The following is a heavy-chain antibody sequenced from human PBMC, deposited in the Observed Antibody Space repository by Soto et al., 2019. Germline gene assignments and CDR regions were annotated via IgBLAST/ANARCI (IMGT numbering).Heavy chain of an antibody. CDR2: ITSSGSTI. Sequence: TGGSLRHSCGASEFNFSDYYKSWVRQAPGKGLEWVSYITSSGSTIYYADSVKGRFTISRDNAKDSLYLQMNSLRAEDTAVYYCARENEQWVAADNWGQGTLVTVSS. J-gene: IGHJ4*02. CDR3: ARENEQWVAADN. V-gene: IGHV3-11*01. D-gene: IGHD6-19*01. CDR1: EFNFSDYY.